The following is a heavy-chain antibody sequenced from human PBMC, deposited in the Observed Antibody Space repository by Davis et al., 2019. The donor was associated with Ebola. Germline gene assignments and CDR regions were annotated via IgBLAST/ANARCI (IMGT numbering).Heavy chain of an antibody. CDR2: ISTYNGNT. Sequence: ASVKVSCKASGYSFTDDDISWVRQAPGQGLEWMGWISTYNGNTNYAQKVQGRITMTTDTSTSTAYMELRSLRSDDTARYYCARDVRGITGPSEYWGQGTLVTVSS. CDR3: ARDVRGITGPSEY. D-gene: IGHD1-1*01. V-gene: IGHV1-18*01. CDR1: GYSFTDDD. J-gene: IGHJ4*02.